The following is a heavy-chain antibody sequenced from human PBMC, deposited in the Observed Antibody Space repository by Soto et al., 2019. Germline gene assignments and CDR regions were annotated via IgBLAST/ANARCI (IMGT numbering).Heavy chain of an antibody. V-gene: IGHV1-3*01. CDR1: GYTFTSYA. Sequence: ASVKVSCKASGYTFTSYAMNWVRQAPGQRLEWMGWNNAGNGNTKYSQKFQGRVTITRDTSASIVYMEVNSLRFEDTAVYYCAGGKGGPTPAFFSFAPGGKATLPTVPS. J-gene: IGHJ5*02. CDR3: AGGKGGPTPAFFSFAP. CDR2: NNAGNGNT. D-gene: IGHD3-3*02.